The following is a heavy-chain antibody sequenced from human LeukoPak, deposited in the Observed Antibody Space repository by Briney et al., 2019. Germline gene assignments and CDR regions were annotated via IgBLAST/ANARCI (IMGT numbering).Heavy chain of an antibody. Sequence: ASVKVSCKASGGTFSSYAISWVRQAPGQGLEWMGRIIPILGIANYAQKFQGRVTITADKSTSTAYMELSSLRSEDTAVYYCARGSITMVRGVPSRRNWFDPWGQGTLVTDPS. CDR1: GGTFSSYA. D-gene: IGHD3-10*01. CDR2: IIPILGIA. CDR3: ARGSITMVRGVPSRRNWFDP. V-gene: IGHV1-69*04. J-gene: IGHJ5*02.